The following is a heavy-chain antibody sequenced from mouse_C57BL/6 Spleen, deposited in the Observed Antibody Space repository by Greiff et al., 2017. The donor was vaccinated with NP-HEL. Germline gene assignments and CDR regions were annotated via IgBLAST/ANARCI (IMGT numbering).Heavy chain of an antibody. CDR1: GFTFSDYG. Sequence: DVKLVEPGGGLVKPGGSLKFSCAASGFTFSDYGMHWVRQAPEKGLEWVAYISSGSSTIYYADTVKGRFTISRDNAKNTLFLQMTSLRSEDTAMYYCARGDDYFDYWGQGTTLTVSS. V-gene: IGHV5-17*01. CDR3: ARGDDYFDY. CDR2: ISSGSSTI. D-gene: IGHD3-3*01. J-gene: IGHJ2*01.